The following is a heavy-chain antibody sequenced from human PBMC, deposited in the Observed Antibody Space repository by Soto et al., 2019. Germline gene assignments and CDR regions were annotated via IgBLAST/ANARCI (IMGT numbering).Heavy chain of an antibody. J-gene: IGHJ6*02. Sequence: VASVKVSCKASGYTFTSYAMNWVRQAPGQGLEWMGWINTNTGNPTYAQSFTGRFVFSLDTSVSTAYLQICSLKAEDTAVYYCAREFTIFGFYYYRMDVWGQGTTVTVSS. CDR3: AREFTIFGFYYYRMDV. CDR2: INTNTGNP. V-gene: IGHV7-4-1*01. CDR1: GYTFTSYA. D-gene: IGHD3-3*01.